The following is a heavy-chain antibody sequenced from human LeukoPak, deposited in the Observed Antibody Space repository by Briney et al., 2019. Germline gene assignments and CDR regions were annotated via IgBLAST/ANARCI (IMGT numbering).Heavy chain of an antibody. Sequence: ASVKVSCKASGYTFTSYGISWVRQAPGQGLEWMGWISAYNGNTNYAQKPQGRVTMTTDTSTSTAYMELRSLRSDDTAVFYCTRGLGTYTSYGSIFFDYWGQGTLVTVSS. CDR2: ISAYNGNT. CDR1: GYTFTSYG. CDR3: TRGLGTYTSYGSIFFDY. D-gene: IGHD3-10*01. J-gene: IGHJ4*02. V-gene: IGHV1-18*01.